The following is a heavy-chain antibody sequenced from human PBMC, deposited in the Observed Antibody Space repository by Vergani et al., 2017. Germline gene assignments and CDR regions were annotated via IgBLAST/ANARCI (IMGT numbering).Heavy chain of an antibody. CDR1: GFTFSSYW. V-gene: IGHV3-7*03. CDR2: IKQDGSEK. D-gene: IGHD6-19*01. CDR3: ARDQTALSIAVAGTYYYYYYGMDV. Sequence: EVQLVESGGGLVQPGGSLRLSCAASGFTFSSYWMSWVRQAPGQGLEWVANIKQDGSEKYYVDSVKGRFTISRDNAKNSLYLQMNSLRAEDTSVYYCARDQTALSIAVAGTYYYYYYGMDVWGQGTTVTVSS. J-gene: IGHJ6*02.